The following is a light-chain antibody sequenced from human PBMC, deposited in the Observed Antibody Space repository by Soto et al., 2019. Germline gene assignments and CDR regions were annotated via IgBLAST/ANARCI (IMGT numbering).Light chain of an antibody. CDR2: GAY. J-gene: IGKJ5*01. CDR1: QSVGTW. V-gene: IGKV1-5*01. CDR3: QQXSNWPPIT. Sequence: DIQMTQSPSTLSASVGGIVTITCRASQSVGTWVAWYQQKPGKAPKLLIYGAYNLESGVPSRFRGSGSGTEFTLTITTLQPDDFAIYYCQQXSNWPPITCGQGTRLEIK.